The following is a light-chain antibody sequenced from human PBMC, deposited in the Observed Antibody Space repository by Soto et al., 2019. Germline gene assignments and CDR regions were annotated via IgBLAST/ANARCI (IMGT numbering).Light chain of an antibody. CDR3: MQSTQLPPT. J-gene: IGKJ5*01. CDR1: QXLLHITGETF. V-gene: IGKV2D-29*02. Sequence: DVVMTQTPLSLSVAPGEPASISWKSSQXLLHITGETFLFWYLQKPCQSPQLLIYEVSTRVSGVPDRFSGSGSGTDFTLEISRVETDDVGIYYCMQSTQLPPTFGQGTRLENK. CDR2: EVS.